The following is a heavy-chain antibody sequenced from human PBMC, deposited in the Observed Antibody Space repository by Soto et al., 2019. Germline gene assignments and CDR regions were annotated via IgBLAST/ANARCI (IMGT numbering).Heavy chain of an antibody. CDR3: ATEEYDYGSGIDY. D-gene: IGHD3-10*01. Sequence: GGSLRLSCAASGFTFSSYSMNWVRQAPGKGLEWVSSISSSSSYIYYADSVKGRFTISRDNAKNSLYLQMNSLRAEDTAVYYCATEEYDYGSGIDYWGQGTLVTVSS. V-gene: IGHV3-21*01. J-gene: IGHJ4*02. CDR1: GFTFSSYS. CDR2: ISSSSSYI.